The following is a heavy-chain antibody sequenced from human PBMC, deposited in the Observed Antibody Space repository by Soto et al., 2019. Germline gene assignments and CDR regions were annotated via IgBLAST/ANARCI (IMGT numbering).Heavy chain of an antibody. D-gene: IGHD5-18*01. Sequence: GASVKVSCKASGGTFSSYAISWVRQAPGQRLEWMGGIIPIFGTANYAQKFQGRVTITADESTSTAYMELSSLRSEDTAVYYCARDRYSYDYAVPQYYGMDVWGQGTTVTVSS. V-gene: IGHV1-69*13. J-gene: IGHJ6*02. CDR1: GGTFSSYA. CDR3: ARDRYSYDYAVPQYYGMDV. CDR2: IIPIFGTA.